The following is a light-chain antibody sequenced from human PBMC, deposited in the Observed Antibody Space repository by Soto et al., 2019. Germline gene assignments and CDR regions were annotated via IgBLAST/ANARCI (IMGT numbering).Light chain of an antibody. Sequence: QSVLTQPASVSGSPGQSITISCTGTSSDVGTYNYVSWYQHHPGKAPKLMIYEVTNRPSGVSNRFSGSKSANTASLTISGLQAEDEADYHRSSYSSSRTLVFGGGPKLTVL. J-gene: IGLJ2*01. V-gene: IGLV2-14*01. CDR3: SSYSSSRTLV. CDR1: SSDVGTYNY. CDR2: EVT.